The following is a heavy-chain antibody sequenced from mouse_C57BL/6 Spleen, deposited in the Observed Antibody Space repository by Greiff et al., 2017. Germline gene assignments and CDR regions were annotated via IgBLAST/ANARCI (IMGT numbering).Heavy chain of an antibody. CDR2: IDPEDGEA. J-gene: IGHJ2*01. D-gene: IGHD2-12*01. CDR3: AGSCCYFPGGLGY. V-gene: IGHV14-2*01. Sequence: VQLQQSGAELVQPGASVKLSCTASGFNIKDYYMHWVKQRTEQGLEWIGRIDPEDGEAKYAPKFQGKATITADTSSNTAYLQLSSRASEDAAVYYCAGSCCYFPGGLGYWGQGTTLTVAS. CDR1: GFNIKDYY.